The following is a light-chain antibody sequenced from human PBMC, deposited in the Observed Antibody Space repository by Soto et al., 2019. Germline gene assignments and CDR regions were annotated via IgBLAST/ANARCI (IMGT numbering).Light chain of an antibody. J-gene: IGKJ3*01. Sequence: DLVMTQSPLSLPVTPGEPASISCRSSQSLLYTNGYNYLDWYLQKPGQSPQLLIYLGSNRASGVHDRFSGWGSGHDFTLKISKVEAEDFGVYYCMQTLQTPFTFGPGTKVEIK. CDR2: LGS. CDR1: QSLLYTNGYNY. CDR3: MQTLQTPFT. V-gene: IGKV2-28*01.